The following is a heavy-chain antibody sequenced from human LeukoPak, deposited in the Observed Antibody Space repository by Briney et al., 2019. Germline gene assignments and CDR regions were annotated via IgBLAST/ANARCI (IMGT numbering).Heavy chain of an antibody. CDR1: GFAFSTYS. Sequence: GGSLRLSCATSGFAFSTYSMNWVRQAPGKGLEWISSITSTATYIYYADSVKGRFTISRDNTKNSLYLQMNSLRAEDTAVYFCARVAGGKFHLDYWGQGTQVTVSS. J-gene: IGHJ4*02. V-gene: IGHV3-21*01. D-gene: IGHD6-13*01. CDR3: ARVAGGKFHLDY. CDR2: ITSTATYI.